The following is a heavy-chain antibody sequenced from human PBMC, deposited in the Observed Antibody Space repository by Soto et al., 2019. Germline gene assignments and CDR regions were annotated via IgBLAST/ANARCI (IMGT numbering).Heavy chain of an antibody. CDR2: IYYSGST. Sequence: ETLALTGTVSLGSISSYYWSWIRQPPGKGLEWIGYIYYSGSTNYNPSVKSRVTISVDTSKNQFSLKLSSVTAADTAVYYCARSRIAAAGIDYGGQGTLVNVS. CDR3: ARSRIAAAGIDY. CDR1: LGSISSYY. V-gene: IGHV4-59*01. D-gene: IGHD6-13*01. J-gene: IGHJ4*02.